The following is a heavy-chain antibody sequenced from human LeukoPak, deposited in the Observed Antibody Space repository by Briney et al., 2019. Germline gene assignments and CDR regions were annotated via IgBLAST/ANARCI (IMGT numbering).Heavy chain of an antibody. D-gene: IGHD3-10*01. V-gene: IGHV4-34*01. Sequence: SETLSLTCAVYGGSFSGNYWSWIRQPPGKGLEWIGDINHSGTTNYSPSLKSRVIILIDTAKNHFSLNLSSVTAADTAVYYCARSDGYGLVGIWGQGTMVTVSS. J-gene: IGHJ3*02. CDR1: GGSFSGNY. CDR3: ARSDGYGLVGI. CDR2: INHSGTT.